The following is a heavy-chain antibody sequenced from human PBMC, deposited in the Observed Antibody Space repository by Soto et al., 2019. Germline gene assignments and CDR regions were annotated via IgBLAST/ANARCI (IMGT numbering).Heavy chain of an antibody. CDR2: IPRNGNT. D-gene: IGHD1-7*01. CDR1: GASIATYY. CDR3: ARDFGTARMDV. Sequence: QLQLREAGPGLVKPSETLSLTCSVSGASIATYYWNWIPQPAGKGPEWIGRIPRNGNTDTNPSLVSRVTMSVYTSKNQFFLKLRSATAADTAVYYCARDFGTARMDVWGQGTTGTVSS. V-gene: IGHV4-4*07. J-gene: IGHJ6*02.